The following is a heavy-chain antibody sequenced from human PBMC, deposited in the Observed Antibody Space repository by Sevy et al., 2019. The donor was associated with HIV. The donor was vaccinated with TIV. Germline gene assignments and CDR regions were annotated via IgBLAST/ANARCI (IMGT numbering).Heavy chain of an antibody. CDR3: ARGVDSYGAYYYYMDV. CDR1: GYRFTNFG. CDR2: ISGHDGET. V-gene: IGHV1-18*01. J-gene: IGHJ6*03. Sequence: ASVKVSCKASGYRFTNFGLSWVRQAPGQGLEWMGWISGHDGETNYAQRFQGRVTLTTDKSTRTAYMELRSLRSDDTAIYFCARGVDSYGAYYYYMDVWGSGTTVTVSS. D-gene: IGHD4-17*01.